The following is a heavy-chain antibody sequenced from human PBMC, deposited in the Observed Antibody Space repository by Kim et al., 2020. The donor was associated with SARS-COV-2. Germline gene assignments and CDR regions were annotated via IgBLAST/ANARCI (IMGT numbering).Heavy chain of an antibody. Sequence: GGSLRLSCAASGVTFSNAWMSWVRQAPGKGLEWVGRIKSKTDGGTTDYAAPVKGRFTISRDDSKNTLYLQMNSLKTEDTAVYYCTTGSGKGYYFDYWGQGTLVTVSS. J-gene: IGHJ4*02. CDR1: GVTFSNAW. CDR2: IKSKTDGGTT. CDR3: TTGSGKGYYFDY. D-gene: IGHD1-1*01. V-gene: IGHV3-15*01.